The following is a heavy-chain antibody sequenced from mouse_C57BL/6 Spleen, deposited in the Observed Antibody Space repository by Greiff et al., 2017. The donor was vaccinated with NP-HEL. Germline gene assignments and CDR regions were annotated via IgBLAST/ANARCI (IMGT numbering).Heavy chain of an antibody. Sequence: QVQLQQPGAELVMPGASVKLSCKDSGYTFTSYWMHWVKQRPGQGLEWIGEIDPSDSYTNYNQKFKGKSTLTVDKSSSTAYMQLSSLTSEDSAVYYGARRIFTEGYFDVWGTGTTVTVSS. CDR2: IDPSDSYT. V-gene: IGHV1-69*01. J-gene: IGHJ1*03. CDR1: GYTFTSYW. CDR3: ARRIFTEGYFDV. D-gene: IGHD1-1*01.